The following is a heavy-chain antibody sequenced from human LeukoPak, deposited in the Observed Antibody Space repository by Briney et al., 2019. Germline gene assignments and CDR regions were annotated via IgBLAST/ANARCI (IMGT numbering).Heavy chain of an antibody. CDR2: INPSGGTT. J-gene: IGHJ4*02. CDR3: ARDPYCSSISCPAYFDY. V-gene: IGHV1-46*01. CDR1: GYTFTSYY. Sequence: ASVKVSCKASGYTFTSYYMHWVRQAPGQGLEWMGIINPSGGTTSSAQKFRGRVTMTRDTSTSTVYMELSSLRSEDTAVYYCARDPYCSSISCPAYFDYWGQGTLVTVSS. D-gene: IGHD2-2*01.